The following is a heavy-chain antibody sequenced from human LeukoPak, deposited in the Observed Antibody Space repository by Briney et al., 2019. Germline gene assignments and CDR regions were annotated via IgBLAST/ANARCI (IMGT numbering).Heavy chain of an antibody. CDR2: IKQDGSEK. V-gene: IGHV3-7*01. J-gene: IGHJ4*02. CDR3: ATFWGGSY. Sequence: GGSLRLSCAASGFMFSNYWMSWVRQAPGKGLEWVANIKQDGSEKDYVDSVKGRFTISRDNAKNSLYLQMNSLRAEDTAVYYCATFWGGSYWGQGTLVTVSS. D-gene: IGHD3-16*01. CDR1: GFMFSNYW.